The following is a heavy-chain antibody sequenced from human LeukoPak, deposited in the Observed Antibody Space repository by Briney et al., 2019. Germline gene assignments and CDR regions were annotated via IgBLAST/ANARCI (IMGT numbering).Heavy chain of an antibody. J-gene: IGHJ6*02. Sequence: GGSLRLSCTASGITFGSHAMTWVRQAPGKGPEWVSGITGSGGSTYYIESVKGRFTISRDNSKNTLYLQMNSLRTEDTAVYYCAKSQGSGSHYYYGMDVWGQGTTVTVSS. CDR3: AKSQGSGSHYYYGMDV. CDR1: GITFGSHA. CDR2: ITGSGGST. D-gene: IGHD6-19*01. V-gene: IGHV3-23*01.